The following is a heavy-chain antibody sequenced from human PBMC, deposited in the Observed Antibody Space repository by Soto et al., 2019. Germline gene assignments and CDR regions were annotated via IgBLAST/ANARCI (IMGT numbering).Heavy chain of an antibody. CDR2: IHAGNGNT. Sequence: ASVKVSCKASGYTFTNYAIHWVRQAPGQRLEWMGWIHAGNGNTKYSQKFQGRVTIIRDTSASTAYMELSSLRSEDTAVYYCAGGGRTSYYYYDIDVWGQGTTGTVSS. J-gene: IGHJ6*02. CDR1: GYTFTNYA. V-gene: IGHV1-3*01. D-gene: IGHD2-2*01. CDR3: AGGGRTSYYYYDIDV.